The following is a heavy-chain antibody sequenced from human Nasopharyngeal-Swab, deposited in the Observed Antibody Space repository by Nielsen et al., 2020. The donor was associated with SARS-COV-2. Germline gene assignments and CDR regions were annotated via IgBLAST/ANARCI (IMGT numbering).Heavy chain of an antibody. Sequence: GGSLRLACAASGFAVSDYYMSWIRQAPGKGREWVSYISSSGSTTYYEDSVKGRFTISRDNAKNSLYLQMNSLRAEDTAVYYCARGEGYYDSSGYGWAFDIWGQGTLVTVSS. V-gene: IGHV3-11*04. CDR1: GFAVSDYY. CDR2: ISSSGSTT. J-gene: IGHJ3*02. D-gene: IGHD3-22*01. CDR3: ARGEGYYDSSGYGWAFDI.